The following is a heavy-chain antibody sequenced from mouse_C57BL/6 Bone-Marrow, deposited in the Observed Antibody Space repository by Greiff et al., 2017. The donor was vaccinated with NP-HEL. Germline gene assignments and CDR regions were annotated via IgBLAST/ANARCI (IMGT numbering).Heavy chain of an antibody. V-gene: IGHV1-81*01. Sequence: QVQLQQSGAELARPGASVKLSCKASGYTFTSYGISWVKQRTGQGLEWIGEIYPRSGNTYYNEKFKGKATLTADKSSSTAYMELRSLTSEDSAVYFCAREGAGGSIHYYAMDYWGQGTSVTVSS. J-gene: IGHJ4*01. CDR2: IYPRSGNT. CDR3: AREGAGGSIHYYAMDY. CDR1: GYTFTSYG. D-gene: IGHD1-1*01.